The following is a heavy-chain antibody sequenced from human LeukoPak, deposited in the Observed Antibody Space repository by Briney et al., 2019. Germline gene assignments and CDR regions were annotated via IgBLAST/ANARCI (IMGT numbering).Heavy chain of an antibody. V-gene: IGHV3-33*01. CDR2: IWYDGSNK. Sequence: PGGSLRLSCAASGFTFNTFGTNWVRQAPGKGLEWVAVIWYDGSNKYYADSVKGRFTISRDNSKSTLYLQVNSLRAEDTAVYYCARISCTGGSCRPYSYYDMDVWGQGTTVTVSS. J-gene: IGHJ6*02. CDR3: ARISCTGGSCRPYSYYDMDV. D-gene: IGHD2-15*01. CDR1: GFTFNTFG.